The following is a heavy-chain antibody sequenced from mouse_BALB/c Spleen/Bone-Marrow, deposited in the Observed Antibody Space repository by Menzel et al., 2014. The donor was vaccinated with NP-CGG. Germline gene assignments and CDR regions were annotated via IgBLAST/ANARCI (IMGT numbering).Heavy chain of an antibody. CDR2: IDPANGNT. V-gene: IGHV14-3*02. Sequence: VQLQHSGAELVKPGASVKLSCTASGFNIKDTYMHWVKQRPEQGLEWIGRIDPANGNTKYDPKFQGKATITADTSSNTAYLQLSSLTSDDTAVYYCANYYYGSSLFAYWGQGTLVTVSA. CDR1: GFNIKDTY. CDR3: ANYYYGSSLFAY. J-gene: IGHJ3*01. D-gene: IGHD1-1*01.